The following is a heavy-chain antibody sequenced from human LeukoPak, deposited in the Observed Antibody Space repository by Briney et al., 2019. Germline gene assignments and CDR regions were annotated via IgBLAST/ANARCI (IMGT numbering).Heavy chain of an antibody. Sequence: GGSLRLSCAASGFTFSDYYMSWIRQAPGKGLERVSYISSGGSTIYYADSVKGRFTISRDNAKNSLYLQMNSLRAEDTAVYYCARSYCSRTSFKKGSYYYYMDVWGKGTTVTVSS. J-gene: IGHJ6*03. CDR1: GFTFSDYY. CDR2: ISSGGSTI. D-gene: IGHD2-2*01. CDR3: ARSYCSRTSFKKGSYYYYMDV. V-gene: IGHV3-11*04.